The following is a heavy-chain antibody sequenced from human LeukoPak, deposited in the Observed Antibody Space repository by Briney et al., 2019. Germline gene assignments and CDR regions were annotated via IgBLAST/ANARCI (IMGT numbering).Heavy chain of an antibody. CDR2: ISNSGGTT. Sequence: GGSLRLSCAASGFIFNTCAMNWVRQAPGQGLEWVSTISNSGGTTYYADSVKGRFTISRDNSENILYLQMDSLRAEDTATYYCAKERRAGSSRGSFDSGGQGTLVTVPS. D-gene: IGHD6-6*01. J-gene: IGHJ4*02. V-gene: IGHV3-23*01. CDR1: GFIFNTCA. CDR3: AKERRAGSSRGSFDS.